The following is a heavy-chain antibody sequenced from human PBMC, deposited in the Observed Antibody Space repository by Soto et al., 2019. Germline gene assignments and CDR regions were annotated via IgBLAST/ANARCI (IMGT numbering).Heavy chain of an antibody. D-gene: IGHD2-21*01. CDR2: IYPGDSDT. J-gene: IGHJ6*02. CDR3: PRRRMRTLCGMDV. V-gene: IGHV5-51*01. Sequence: LGESLKISCKGSGYVSATHWIAWVRQMPGKGLEWMGIIYPGDSDTRYSPSFQGQVTISADKSISTAYLQWSSLKASDTAMYYCPRRRMRTLCGMDVWGQGTTVTVSS. CDR1: GYVSATHW.